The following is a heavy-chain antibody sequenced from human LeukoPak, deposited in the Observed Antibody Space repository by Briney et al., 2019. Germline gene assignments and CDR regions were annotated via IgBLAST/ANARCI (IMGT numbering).Heavy chain of an antibody. Sequence: PSEALSLTCSVFGGSVSSGSYYWSRIRQSPGKGLEWIGCIYYSGSTNYNPSLRGRVAMSIDTSKNHFSLRLISVTAADTAIYYCARAPGIVGTTPFGNYWGRGTLVTVSS. CDR3: ARAPGIVGTTPFGNY. V-gene: IGHV4-61*03. J-gene: IGHJ4*02. CDR1: GGSVSSGSYY. D-gene: IGHD1-26*01. CDR2: IYYSGST.